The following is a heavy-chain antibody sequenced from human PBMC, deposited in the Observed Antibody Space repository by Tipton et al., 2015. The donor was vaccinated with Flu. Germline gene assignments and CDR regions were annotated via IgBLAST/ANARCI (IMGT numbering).Heavy chain of an antibody. Sequence: TLSLTCTVSGGSLSSFYWSWIRQPAGKGLEWIGRIYTSGSTKYNPSLQSRLSMSVDTSNSQFSLKLSSVTAADTAVYYCARGVRAPLRRSLSNAFDIWGQGTRATVPA. V-gene: IGHV4-4*07. CDR1: GGSLSSFY. CDR3: ARGVRAPLRRSLSNAFDI. D-gene: IGHD6-6*01. CDR2: IYTSGST. J-gene: IGHJ3*02.